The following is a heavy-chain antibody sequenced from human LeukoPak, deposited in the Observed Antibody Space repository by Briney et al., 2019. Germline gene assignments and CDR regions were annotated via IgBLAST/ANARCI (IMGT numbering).Heavy chain of an antibody. Sequence: GASVKVSCKASGYTFTGYDINWVRQATGQGLEWMGWMNPNSGNTGYAQKFQGRVTMTRNTSISTAYMELSSLRSEDTAVYYCARALRGDSSGYYYYFDYWGQGTLVTVSS. CDR2: MNPNSGNT. CDR3: ARALRGDSSGYYYYFDY. D-gene: IGHD3-22*01. V-gene: IGHV1-8*01. J-gene: IGHJ4*02. CDR1: GYTFTGYD.